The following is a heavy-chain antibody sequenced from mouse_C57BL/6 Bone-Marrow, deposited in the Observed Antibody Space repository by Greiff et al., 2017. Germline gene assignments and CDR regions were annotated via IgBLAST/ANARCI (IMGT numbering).Heavy chain of an antibody. D-gene: IGHD2-3*01. J-gene: IGHJ2*01. CDR2: ISSGGSYT. V-gene: IGHV5-6*01. CDR3: ARQGYDYLDY. CDR1: GFTFSSYG. Sequence: EVMLVESGGDLVKPGGSLKLSCAASGFTFSSYGMSWVRQTPDKRLEWVATISSGGSYTYYPDSVKGRFTISRDNAKNTLYLRMSSLKSEDTAMYYCARQGYDYLDYWGQGTTLTVSS.